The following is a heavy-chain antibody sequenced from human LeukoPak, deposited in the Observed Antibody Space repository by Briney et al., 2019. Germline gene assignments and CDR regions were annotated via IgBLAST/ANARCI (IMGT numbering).Heavy chain of an antibody. CDR3: ARDYYGSGSYDLGYFQH. CDR2: ISYDGSNK. D-gene: IGHD3-10*01. Sequence: GGSLRLSCAASGFAFNSYGIHWVRQAPGKGLEWVAVISYDGSNKYYADSVKGRFTISRDNSKNTLYLQMNSLRAEDTAVYYCARDYYGSGSYDLGYFQHWGQGTLVTVSS. V-gene: IGHV3-30*03. CDR1: GFAFNSYG. J-gene: IGHJ1*01.